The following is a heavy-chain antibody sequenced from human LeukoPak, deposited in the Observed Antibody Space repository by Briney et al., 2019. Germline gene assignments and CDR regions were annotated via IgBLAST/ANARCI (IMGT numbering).Heavy chain of an antibody. V-gene: IGHV4-59*08. D-gene: IGHD3-10*01. Sequence: SETLSLTCTVSGGSISSYYWSWIRQPPGKGLEWIGYIYYSGSTNYNPSLKSRVTISVDTSKNQFSLKLSSVTAADTAVYYCARVDYYGSGSSFWFDPWGQGTLVTVSS. CDR3: ARVDYYGSGSSFWFDP. CDR1: GGSISSYY. J-gene: IGHJ5*02. CDR2: IYYSGST.